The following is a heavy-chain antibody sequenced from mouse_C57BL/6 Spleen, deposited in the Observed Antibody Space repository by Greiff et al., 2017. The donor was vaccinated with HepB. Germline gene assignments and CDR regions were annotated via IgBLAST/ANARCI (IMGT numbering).Heavy chain of an antibody. D-gene: IGHD2-3*01. CDR3: ARPGYFPYDGYYPFAY. Sequence: EVQLQQSGPELVKPGASVKMSCKASGYTFTDYNMHWVKQSHGKRLEWIGYINPNNGGTSYNQKFKGKATLTVNKTSSTAYMEIRSLTSEDSAVYYCARPGYFPYDGYYPFAYWGQGTLVTVSA. V-gene: IGHV1-22*01. CDR1: GYTFTDYN. CDR2: INPNNGGT. J-gene: IGHJ3*01.